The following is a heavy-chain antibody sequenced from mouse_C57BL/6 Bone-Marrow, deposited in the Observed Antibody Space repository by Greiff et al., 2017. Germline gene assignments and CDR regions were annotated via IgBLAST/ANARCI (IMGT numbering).Heavy chain of an antibody. CDR1: GYTFTDYY. Sequence: VQLQESGAELVRPGASVKLSCKASGYTFTDYYINWVKQRPGQGLEWIARIYPGSGNTYYNEKFKGKATLTAEKSSSTAYMQLSSLTSEDSAVYFCARHLPRAYWGQGTLVTVSA. CDR2: IYPGSGNT. CDR3: ARHLPRAY. V-gene: IGHV1-76*01. J-gene: IGHJ3*01.